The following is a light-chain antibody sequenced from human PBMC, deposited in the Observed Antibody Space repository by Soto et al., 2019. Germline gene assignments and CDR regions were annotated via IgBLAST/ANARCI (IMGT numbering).Light chain of an antibody. Sequence: QSVLTQPASVSGSPGQSITISCTGTSSDVGGYNYVSWYQQHPGKAPKFMIYDVSNRPSGVSTRFSGSKSGNTASLTISGLQADYEADYYCNSYTTSNTRQIVFGTGTKVTVL. J-gene: IGLJ1*01. CDR3: NSYTTSNTRQIV. V-gene: IGLV2-14*01. CDR1: SSDVGGYNY. CDR2: DVS.